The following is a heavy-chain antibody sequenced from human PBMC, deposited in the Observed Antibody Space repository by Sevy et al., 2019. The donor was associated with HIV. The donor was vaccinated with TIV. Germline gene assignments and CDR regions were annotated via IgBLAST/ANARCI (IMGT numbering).Heavy chain of an antibody. Sequence: SETLSLTCTVSGGSLSGHFWSWIRQPPGKGLEWIAYIYDSESTNYNSSIRSRVTISIDTSKNQLSLRLTSVTAADTAVYYCARGAATVYYDTTGSAPSLDLWGQGTLVTVSS. CDR2: IYDSEST. J-gene: IGHJ4*02. D-gene: IGHD3-22*01. CDR1: GGSLSGHF. V-gene: IGHV4-59*11. CDR3: ARGAATVYYDTTGSAPSLDL.